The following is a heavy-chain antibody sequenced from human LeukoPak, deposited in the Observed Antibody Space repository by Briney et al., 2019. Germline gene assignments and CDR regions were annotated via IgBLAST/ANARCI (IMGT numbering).Heavy chain of an antibody. Sequence: GGSLRLSCAASGFTFSSYAMTWVRQAPGKGLEWVSGISGSGGSTYYADSVKGRFTISRDNAKNSLYLQMNSLRAEDTAVYYCARPTGYSGYDLLSWGQGTLVTVSS. CDR1: GFTFSSYA. J-gene: IGHJ5*02. V-gene: IGHV3-23*01. CDR3: ARPTGYSGYDLLS. D-gene: IGHD5-12*01. CDR2: ISGSGGST.